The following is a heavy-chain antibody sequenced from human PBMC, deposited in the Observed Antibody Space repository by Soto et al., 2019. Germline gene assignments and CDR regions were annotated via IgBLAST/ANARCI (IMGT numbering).Heavy chain of an antibody. CDR1: GGSISSSNW. J-gene: IGHJ1*01. CDR2: IYHSGST. CDR3: ASLGGAKYYYDSSGYYYPHFQL. D-gene: IGHD3-22*01. V-gene: IGHV4-4*02. Sequence: SETLSLTCAVSGGSISSSNWWSWVRQPPGKGLEWIGEIYHSGSTNYNPSLKSRVTISVDKSKNQFSLKLSSVTAADTAVYYCASLGGAKYYYDSSGYYYPHFQLWGQGTLVTVSS.